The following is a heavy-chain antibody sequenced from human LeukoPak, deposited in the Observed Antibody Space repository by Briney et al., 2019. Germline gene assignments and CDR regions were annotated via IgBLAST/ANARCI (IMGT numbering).Heavy chain of an antibody. D-gene: IGHD6-13*01. Sequence: PGGSLRLSCKGSGYSFTSYWISWVRQIPGKGLEWMGRIDPSDSYTNYSPSFEGHVTISADKSISTAYLQWSSLKASDIATYYCARHYGAAGDFDYWGQGTLVTVSS. V-gene: IGHV5-10-1*01. J-gene: IGHJ4*02. CDR2: IDPSDSYT. CDR3: ARHYGAAGDFDY. CDR1: GYSFTSYW.